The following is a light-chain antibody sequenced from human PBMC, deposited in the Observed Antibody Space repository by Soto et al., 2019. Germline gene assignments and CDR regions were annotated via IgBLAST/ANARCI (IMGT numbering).Light chain of an antibody. CDR3: QVWDGSNDHVV. Sequence: SYELTQPPSVSVALGQTARITCRGNNIGGESVHWYQQKPGQAPVVVVYDDSDRPSGIPERFSGSNSENTATLTISRVEAGDEADYYCQVWDGSNDHVVFGGGTQLTV. J-gene: IGLJ2*01. V-gene: IGLV3-21*02. CDR2: DDS. CDR1: NIGGES.